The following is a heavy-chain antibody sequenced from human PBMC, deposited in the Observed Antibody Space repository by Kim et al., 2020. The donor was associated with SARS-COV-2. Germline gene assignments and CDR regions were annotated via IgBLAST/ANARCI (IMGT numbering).Heavy chain of an antibody. D-gene: IGHD3-22*01. CDR2: IVVGSGNT. J-gene: IGHJ4*02. V-gene: IGHV1-58*02. Sequence: SVKVSCKASGFTFTSSAMQWVRQARGQRLEWIGWIVVGSGNTNYAQKFQERVTITRDMSTSTAYMELSSLRSEDTAVYYCAAGPTSYYYDSSGYFIDYWGQGTLVTVSS. CDR3: AAGPTSYYYDSSGYFIDY. CDR1: GFTFTSSA.